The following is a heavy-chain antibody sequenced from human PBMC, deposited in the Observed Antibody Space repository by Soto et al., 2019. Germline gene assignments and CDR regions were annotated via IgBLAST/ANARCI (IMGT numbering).Heavy chain of an antibody. V-gene: IGHV4-59*08. CDR3: ARLGYSSSKDYYYYYMDV. CDR1: GVSIISYS. Sequence: SDTLSLTCTVSGVSIISYSWSWIRKPPGKGLEWIGYIYYSGSTNYNPSLKSRVTISVDTSKNQFSLKLSSVTAADTAVYYCARLGYSSSKDYYYYYMDVWGKGTTVT. D-gene: IGHD6-6*01. J-gene: IGHJ6*03. CDR2: IYYSGST.